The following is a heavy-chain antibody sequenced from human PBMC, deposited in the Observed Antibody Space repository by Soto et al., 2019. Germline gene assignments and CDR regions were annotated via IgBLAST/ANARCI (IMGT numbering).Heavy chain of an antibody. D-gene: IGHD2-2*03. Sequence: GGSLRLSCAASGFTFSSYGMHWVRQAPGKGLEWVAVIWYDGSNKYYADSVKGRFTISRDNSKNTLYLQMNSLRAEDTAVYYCARGMDIVVVRELSDYMDVWGKGTTVTVSS. CDR1: GFTFSSYG. V-gene: IGHV3-33*01. CDR2: IWYDGSNK. CDR3: ARGMDIVVVRELSDYMDV. J-gene: IGHJ6*03.